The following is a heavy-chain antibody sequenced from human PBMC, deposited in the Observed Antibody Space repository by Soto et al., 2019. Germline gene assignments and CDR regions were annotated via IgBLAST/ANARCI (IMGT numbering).Heavy chain of an antibody. CDR3: ARDVPPPFPFKDIVVVPAARGAFDI. J-gene: IGHJ3*02. V-gene: IGHV3-48*03. CDR2: ISISGSTI. Sequence: GGSLSLSCRASEFTFSSYEMNWVRQSPGKGLEWVSYISISGSTIYYAYSVKGRFTISRDNAKNSLYLQMNSLRAEDTAVYYCARDVPPPFPFKDIVVVPAARGAFDIWGQGTMVTVSS. CDR1: EFTFSSYE. D-gene: IGHD2-2*01.